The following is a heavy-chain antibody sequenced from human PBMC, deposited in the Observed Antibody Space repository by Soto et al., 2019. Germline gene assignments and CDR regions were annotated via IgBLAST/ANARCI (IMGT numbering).Heavy chain of an antibody. CDR2: IYHSGST. D-gene: IGHD3-10*01. Sequence: PSETLSLTCAVSGGSISSSNWWSWVRQPPGKGLEWIGKIYHSGSTNYNPSLKSRVTISVDKSKNQFSLKLSSVTAADTAVYYCARVYMVRETIIRSFDYWGQGTLVTVS. CDR3: ARVYMVRETIIRSFDY. CDR1: GGSISSSNW. J-gene: IGHJ4*02. V-gene: IGHV4-4*02.